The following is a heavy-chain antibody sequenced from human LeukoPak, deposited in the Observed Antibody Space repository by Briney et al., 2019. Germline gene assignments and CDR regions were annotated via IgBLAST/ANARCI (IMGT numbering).Heavy chain of an antibody. D-gene: IGHD6-19*01. CDR2: MSGSGGST. CDR3: AKNQGQWLVPVDY. Sequence: PGGSLRLSCAASGFTFSRYAMSWVRQAPGKGLEWVSSMSGSGGSTYYADSVKGRFTISRDNSKNTLYLQMNNPRAEDTALYYCAKNQGQWLVPVDYWGQGTLVTVSS. V-gene: IGHV3-23*01. CDR1: GFTFSRYA. J-gene: IGHJ4*02.